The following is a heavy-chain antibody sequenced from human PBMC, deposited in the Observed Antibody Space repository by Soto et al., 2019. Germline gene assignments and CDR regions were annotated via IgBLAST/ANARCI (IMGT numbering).Heavy chain of an antibody. Sequence: ASVKVSCKASGYTFKNFAINWVRQAPGQRLEWMGWINVGNGDTKYSQKFQGRVTITRDTSANTAFMDLSSLRSEDTAVYFCARSSYYDSRTGDYPPHNFFAPWGQGTLVTVSS. CDR3: ARSSYYDSRTGDYPPHNFFAP. CDR1: GYTFKNFA. CDR2: INVGNGDT. V-gene: IGHV1-3*01. D-gene: IGHD3-22*01. J-gene: IGHJ5*02.